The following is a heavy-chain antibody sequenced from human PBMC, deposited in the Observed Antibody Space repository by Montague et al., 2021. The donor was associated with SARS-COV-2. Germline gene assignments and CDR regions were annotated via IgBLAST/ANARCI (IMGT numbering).Heavy chain of an antibody. CDR2: IYYSGST. V-gene: IGHV4-61*01. Sequence: SETLSLTCTVSGGSVSSGSYYWSWIRQPPGKGLEWIGYIYYSGSTNYNPSLKSRVTISVDTSKNQFSLKLSSVTAADTAVYYCARVPWRITIFGVVTRYGMDVWGQGTTVTVPS. CDR1: GGSVSSGSYY. CDR3: ARVPWRITIFGVVTRYGMDV. D-gene: IGHD3-3*01. J-gene: IGHJ6*02.